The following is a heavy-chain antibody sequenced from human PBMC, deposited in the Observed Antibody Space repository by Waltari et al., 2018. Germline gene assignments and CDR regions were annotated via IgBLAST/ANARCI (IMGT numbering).Heavy chain of an antibody. Sequence: EVQLVESGGGLVKPGGSLRLSCAASGFTFSNAWMRWVRQAPGKGLEWVGRIKSKTDGGTTDYAAPVKGRFTISRDDSKNTLYLQMNSLKTEDTAVYYCTTDRKLSVFNFDYWGQGTLVTVSS. D-gene: IGHD3-16*02. J-gene: IGHJ4*02. V-gene: IGHV3-15*01. CDR1: GFTFSNAW. CDR3: TTDRKLSVFNFDY. CDR2: IKSKTDGGTT.